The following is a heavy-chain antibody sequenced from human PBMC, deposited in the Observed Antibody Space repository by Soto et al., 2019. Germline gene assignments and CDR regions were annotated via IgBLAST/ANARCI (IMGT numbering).Heavy chain of an antibody. Sequence: GESLKISCKGSGYSFTSYWIGWVRQMPGKGLEWMGIIYPGDSDTRYSPSFQGQVTISADNSKNTLYLQMNSLRPEDTAVYYCARVNGLWSAYSNSGMDVWGQGTTVTVSS. CDR2: IYPGDSDT. CDR3: ARVNGLWSAYSNSGMDV. D-gene: IGHD3-3*01. CDR1: GYSFTSYW. V-gene: IGHV5-51*01. J-gene: IGHJ6*02.